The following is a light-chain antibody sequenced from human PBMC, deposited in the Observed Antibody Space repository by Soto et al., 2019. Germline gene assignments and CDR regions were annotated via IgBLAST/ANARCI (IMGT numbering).Light chain of an antibody. J-gene: IGKJ5*01. CDR2: AAS. CDR1: QSISSY. CDR3: QQSYSTPIT. Sequence: DIQMTQSPSSLSSSVGDRFTITCLASQSISSYLNWYQHKPGKAPKLLIYAASSLQSGVPSRFSGSGSGTDFTLTISSLQPEDFATYSCQQSYSTPITFGQGTRLEIK. V-gene: IGKV1-39*01.